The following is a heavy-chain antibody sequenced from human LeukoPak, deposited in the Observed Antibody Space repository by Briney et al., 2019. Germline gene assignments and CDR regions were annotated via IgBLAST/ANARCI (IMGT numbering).Heavy chain of an antibody. V-gene: IGHV5-51*01. Sequence: GASLQISGKGSGYIFTSYWIGWVRPLPGKGLEWMGIIYPGDSDTRYSPSFQGQVTISADKSISTAYLQWSSLKASDTAMYYCARGSIVGATKNYFDYWGQGTLVTVSS. J-gene: IGHJ4*02. CDR2: IYPGDSDT. CDR3: ARGSIVGATKNYFDY. D-gene: IGHD1-26*01. CDR1: GYIFTSYW.